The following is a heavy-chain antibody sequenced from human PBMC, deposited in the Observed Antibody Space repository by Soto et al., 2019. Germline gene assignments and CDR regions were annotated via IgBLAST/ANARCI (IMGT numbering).Heavy chain of an antibody. D-gene: IGHD4-17*01. CDR2: INPNSGGR. V-gene: IGHV1-2*04. J-gene: IGHJ4*02. Sequence: EASVKVSCKGSGYTFCSYCITWVRQVPGQGLEWMGWINPNSGGRNYAQNFQGWVTMTRDTSISTAYMELSRLRSDDTAVYYCARRTVTTDFDYWGQGTLVTVSS. CDR1: GYTFCSYC. CDR3: ARRTVTTDFDY.